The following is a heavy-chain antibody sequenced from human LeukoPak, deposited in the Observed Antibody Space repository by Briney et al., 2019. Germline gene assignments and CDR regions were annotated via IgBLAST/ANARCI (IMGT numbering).Heavy chain of an antibody. V-gene: IGHV7-4-1*02. CDR3: AREGTPEEYYYDSSGYPGY. D-gene: IGHD3-22*01. CDR1: GYTFTSYA. Sequence: ASVKVSCKASGYTFTSYAMNWVRQAPGQGLEWMGWINTNTGNPTYAQGFTGRFVFSLDTSVSTAYLQISSLKAEDTAVYYCAREGTPEEYYYDSSGYPGYWGQGTLVTVSS. J-gene: IGHJ4*02. CDR2: INTNTGNP.